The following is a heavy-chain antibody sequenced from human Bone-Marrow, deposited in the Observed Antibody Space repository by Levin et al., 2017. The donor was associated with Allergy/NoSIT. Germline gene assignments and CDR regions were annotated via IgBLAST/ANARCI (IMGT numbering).Heavy chain of an antibody. V-gene: IGHV4-34*01. CDR1: GGSFSGYY. J-gene: IGHJ4*02. CDR2: INHSGST. Sequence: SQTLSLTCAVYGGSFSGYYWSWIRQPPGKGLEWIGEINHSGSTNYNPSLKSRVTISVDTSKNQFSLKLSSVTAADTAVYYCARGGVGANYYFDYWGQGTLVTVSS. CDR3: ARGGVGANYYFDY. D-gene: IGHD1-26*01.